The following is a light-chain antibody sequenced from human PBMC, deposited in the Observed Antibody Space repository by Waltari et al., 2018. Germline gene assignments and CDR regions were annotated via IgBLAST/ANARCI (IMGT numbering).Light chain of an antibody. CDR2: GAS. Sequence: IVLTQSPGTLSLSPGERATLPCRASQSVSISYLARYQQQPGQAPRLLSYGASSRATGVPDRFSGSRSVTDFTLTSSRLEPGNFAVYYCQQYGSSFTFGPGTTVDIK. CDR3: QQYGSSFT. J-gene: IGKJ3*01. CDR1: QSVSISY. V-gene: IGKV3-20*01.